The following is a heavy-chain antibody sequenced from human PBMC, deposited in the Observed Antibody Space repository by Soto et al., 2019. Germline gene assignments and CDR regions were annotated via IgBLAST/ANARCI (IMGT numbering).Heavy chain of an antibody. D-gene: IGHD6-13*01. CDR1: GGTFSSYA. V-gene: IGHV1-69*13. J-gene: IGHJ6*02. CDR3: AGIAAAGTDYYYYYGMDV. Sequence: ASVKVSCKASGGTFSSYAISWVRQAPGQGLEWMGGIIPIFGTANYAQKFQGRVTITAGESTSTAYMELSSLRSEDTAVYYCAGIAAAGTDYYYYYGMDVWGQGTTVTVSS. CDR2: IIPIFGTA.